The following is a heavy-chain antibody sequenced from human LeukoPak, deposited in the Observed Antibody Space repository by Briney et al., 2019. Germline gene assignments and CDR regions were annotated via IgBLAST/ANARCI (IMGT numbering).Heavy chain of an antibody. D-gene: IGHD6-13*01. Sequence: GGSLRLSCAASGFIFDEYGMSWVRQAPGKGLEWVTFIRYDGSNTYYADSVKGRFTISRDNSKNTLYLQLNSLRAEDTAVYYCGRGGSFISVQYWGHGTQVTVSS. CDR3: GRGGSFISVQY. CDR1: GFIFDEYG. J-gene: IGHJ4*01. V-gene: IGHV3-30*02. CDR2: IRYDGSNT.